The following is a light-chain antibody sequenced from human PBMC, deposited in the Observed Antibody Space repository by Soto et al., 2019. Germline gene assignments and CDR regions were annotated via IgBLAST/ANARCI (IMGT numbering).Light chain of an antibody. CDR2: GAS. CDR1: ESVRSN. J-gene: IGKJ4*01. CDR3: QQYNNWPPLT. V-gene: IGKV3-15*01. Sequence: SESVRSNLAWYQQNPGQPPRLXXYGASTRATGIPARFSGSGSGTEFTLTIRSLQSEAFAVYYCQQYNNWPPLTFGGGTKVDI.